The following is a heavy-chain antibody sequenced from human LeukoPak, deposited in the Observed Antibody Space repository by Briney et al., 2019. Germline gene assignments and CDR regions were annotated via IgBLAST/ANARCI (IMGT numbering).Heavy chain of an antibody. Sequence: ASVKVSCKASGYTFTGYYMHWVRQAPGQGLEWMGWINPNSGGTNYAQKFQGRVTMTGDTSISTAYMELSRLRSDDTAVYYCARGGDSSSWFTSPDYWGQGTLVTVSS. J-gene: IGHJ4*02. D-gene: IGHD6-13*01. V-gene: IGHV1-2*02. CDR2: INPNSGGT. CDR3: ARGGDSSSWFTSPDY. CDR1: GYTFTGYY.